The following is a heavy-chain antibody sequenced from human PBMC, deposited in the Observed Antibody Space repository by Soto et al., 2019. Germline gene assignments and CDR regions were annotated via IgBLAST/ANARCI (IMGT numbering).Heavy chain of an antibody. CDR3: ARDSDFWSGTPANGMDV. CDR2: ISYDGSNK. Sequence: PGGSLRLSCAASGFTFSSYAMHWVRQAPGKGLEGVAVISYDGSNKYYADSVKGRFTISRDNSKNTLYLQMNSLRAEDTAVYYCARDSDFWSGTPANGMDVWGQGTTVTVSS. CDR1: GFTFSSYA. J-gene: IGHJ6*02. V-gene: IGHV3-30-3*01. D-gene: IGHD3-3*01.